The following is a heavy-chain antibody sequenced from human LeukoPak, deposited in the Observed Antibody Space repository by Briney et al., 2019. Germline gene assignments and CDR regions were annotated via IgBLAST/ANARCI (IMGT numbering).Heavy chain of an antibody. CDR1: GFTLSSYA. Sequence: GGSLRLSCAASGFTLSSYAMSWVRQAPGKGLEWVSVISGSGGSTYYADSVKGRLTISRDNSKNTLYLQMNSLRAEDTAVYYCAKDPSFYGVVSHFDYWGQGTLVAVSS. D-gene: IGHD3-3*01. CDR3: AKDPSFYGVVSHFDY. V-gene: IGHV3-23*01. J-gene: IGHJ4*02. CDR2: ISGSGGST.